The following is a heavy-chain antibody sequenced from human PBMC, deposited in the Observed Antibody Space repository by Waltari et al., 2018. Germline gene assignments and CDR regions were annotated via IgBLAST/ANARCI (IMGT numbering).Heavy chain of an antibody. CDR2: IYYSGRT. Sequence: VQLQESGPGLVKPSQTLSLTCTVPGGPIRSDCYYWGWIRQHPGKGLEWIGSIYYSGRTSYNPSLTSRVSISVDTSKNQFSLKLTSVTAADTAMFYCARCITARTLGYWFDPWGQGTLVTVSS. CDR1: GGPIRSDCYY. V-gene: IGHV4-31*03. J-gene: IGHJ5*02. D-gene: IGHD6-6*01. CDR3: ARCITARTLGYWFDP.